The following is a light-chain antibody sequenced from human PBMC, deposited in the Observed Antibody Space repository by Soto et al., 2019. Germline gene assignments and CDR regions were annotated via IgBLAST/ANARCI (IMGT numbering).Light chain of an antibody. Sequence: QSVLTQPPSASASLGASVTLTGTLRSGYRNYKVDWYQERPGKGHRFVMRVGTGGIVGSKGDGIPDRFSVLGSGLNRYLTIKNIQEEYESDYYCGADHGSGSNFVLFGGGTKLTVL. CDR1: SGYRNYK. J-gene: IGLJ2*01. V-gene: IGLV9-49*01. CDR2: VGTGGIVG. CDR3: GADHGSGSNFVL.